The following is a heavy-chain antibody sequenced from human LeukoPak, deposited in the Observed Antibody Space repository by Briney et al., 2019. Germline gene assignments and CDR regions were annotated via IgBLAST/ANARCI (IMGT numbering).Heavy chain of an antibody. J-gene: IGHJ4*02. CDR3: ARATLSDYYFNY. CDR1: GYTVTSYY. Sequence: ASVKVSCKASGYTVTSYYMHWVRQASGQGLELMGIINPSGGSTSYAQKFQGRVTMTRDTSTNTVYMELSSLRSEDTAVYFCARATLSDYYFNYWGQGTLVTVSS. CDR2: INPSGGST. V-gene: IGHV1-46*01.